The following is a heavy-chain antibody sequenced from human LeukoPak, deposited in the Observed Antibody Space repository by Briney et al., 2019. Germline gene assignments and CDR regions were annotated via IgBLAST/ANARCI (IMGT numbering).Heavy chain of an antibody. CDR1: GVSISSYY. CDR3: ARGRGAFDI. V-gene: IGHV4-59*08. CDR2: IYYSGST. J-gene: IGHJ3*02. Sequence: SETLSLTCTVSGVSISSYYWSWIRQPPGKGLEWIGYIYYSGSTNYNPSLKSRVTISVDTSKNQFSLKLSSVTAADTAVYYCARGRGAFDIWGQGTMVTVSS.